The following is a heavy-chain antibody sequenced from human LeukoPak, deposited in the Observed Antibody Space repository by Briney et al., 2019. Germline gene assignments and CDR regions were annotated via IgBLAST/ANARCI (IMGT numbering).Heavy chain of an antibody. CDR2: IYYSGST. V-gene: IGHV4-61*01. CDR3: ARDPGGMDV. J-gene: IGHJ6*02. CDR1: GGSVSSGSYY. Sequence: SETLSLTCTVPGGSVSSGSYYWSWIRQPPGKGLEWIGYIYYSGSTNYNPSLKSRVTISVDTSKNQFSLELSSVTAADTAVYYCARDPGGMDVWGQGTTVTVSS.